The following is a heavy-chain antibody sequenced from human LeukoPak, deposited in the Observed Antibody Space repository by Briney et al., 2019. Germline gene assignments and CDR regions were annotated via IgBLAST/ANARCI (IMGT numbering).Heavy chain of an antibody. CDR1: GGSFSGYY. J-gene: IGHJ5*02. CDR3: ARVIGFVTMVRGALNWFDP. D-gene: IGHD3-10*01. CDR2: INHSGST. Sequence: SETLSLTCAVYGGSFSGYYWSWIRQPPGKGLEWIGEINHSGSTNYNPSLKSRVTISVDTSKNQFSLKLSSVTAADTAVYYCARVIGFVTMVRGALNWFDPWGQGTLVTVSS. V-gene: IGHV4-34*01.